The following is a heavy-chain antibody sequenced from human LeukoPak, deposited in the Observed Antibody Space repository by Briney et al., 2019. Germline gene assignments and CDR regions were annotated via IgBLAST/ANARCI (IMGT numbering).Heavy chain of an antibody. J-gene: IGHJ4*02. Sequence: GGSLRLSCAASGFTFSSYGMHWVRQAPGKGLEWVAFIRYDGSNKYYADSVKGRFTISRDNSKNTLYLQMNSLRAEDTAVYYCASALWSPFDYWGQGTLVTVSS. CDR2: IRYDGSNK. CDR3: ASALWSPFDY. V-gene: IGHV3-30*02. D-gene: IGHD2-21*01. CDR1: GFTFSSYG.